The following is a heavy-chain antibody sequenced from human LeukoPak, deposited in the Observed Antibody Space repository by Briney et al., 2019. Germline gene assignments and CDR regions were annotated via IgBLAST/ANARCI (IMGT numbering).Heavy chain of an antibody. CDR2: IKSKTDGGTT. CDR3: ARIYKLAYFDY. CDR1: RFTFSNAW. D-gene: IGHD5-24*01. V-gene: IGHV3-15*01. Sequence: PGGSLRLSCAASRFTFSNAWMTWVRQAPGKGLEWVGRIKSKTDGGTTDYAAPVKGRFTISRDDSENTLYLQMNSLKTEDTAVHYCARIYKLAYFDYWGQGTLVSVSS. J-gene: IGHJ4*02.